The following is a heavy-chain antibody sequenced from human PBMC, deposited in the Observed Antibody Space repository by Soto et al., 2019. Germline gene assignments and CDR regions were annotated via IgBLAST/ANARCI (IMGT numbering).Heavy chain of an antibody. Sequence: SETLSLTCTVSGGSISSGGYYWSWSRQHPGKGLEWIGYIYYSGSTYYNPSLKSRVTISVDTSKNQFSLKLSSVTAADTAVYYCARNSWKLIDYWGQGTLVTVSS. CDR2: IYYSGST. D-gene: IGHD1-26*01. CDR1: GGSISSGGYY. J-gene: IGHJ4*02. V-gene: IGHV4-31*03. CDR3: ARNSWKLIDY.